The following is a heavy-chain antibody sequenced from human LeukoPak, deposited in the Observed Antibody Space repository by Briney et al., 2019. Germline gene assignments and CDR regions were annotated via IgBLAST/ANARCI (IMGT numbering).Heavy chain of an antibody. V-gene: IGHV3-43*02. CDR3: AKVEAVAGISAFDY. Sequence: GGSLRLSCAASGFTFDDYAMHWVRQAPGKGLEWVSLISGDGGSTYYADSVKSRFTISRDNSKNSLYLQMNSLRTEDTALYYCAKVEAVAGISAFDYWGQGTLVTVSS. J-gene: IGHJ4*02. CDR1: GFTFDDYA. D-gene: IGHD6-19*01. CDR2: ISGDGGST.